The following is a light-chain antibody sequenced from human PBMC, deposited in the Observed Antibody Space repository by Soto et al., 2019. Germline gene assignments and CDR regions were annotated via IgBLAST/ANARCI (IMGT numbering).Light chain of an antibody. CDR1: QSISTY. J-gene: IGKJ1*01. CDR3: QQSYISPRT. CDR2: DVS. Sequence: DIQMTQSPSSLSSSVGDRVTITCRASQSISTYLNWYQQKSGNAPKLLIYDVSTLQTGVPSRFSGSGSGTDFTLPISSLQPGDFATYYCQQSYISPRTFGQGTKVEIK. V-gene: IGKV1-39*01.